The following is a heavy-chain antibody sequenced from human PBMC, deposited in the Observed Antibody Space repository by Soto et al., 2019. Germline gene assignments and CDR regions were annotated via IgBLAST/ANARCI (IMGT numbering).Heavy chain of an antibody. CDR2: IIPIFGTA. J-gene: IGHJ4*02. Sequence: GASVKVSCKASGGTFSSYAISWVRQAPGQGLEWMGGIIPIFGTANYAQKFQGRVTITADESTSTAYMELSSLRSEDTAVYYCARWYSSGWYLAFDYWGQGTLVTVSS. CDR3: ARWYSSGWYLAFDY. CDR1: GGTFSSYA. V-gene: IGHV1-69*13. D-gene: IGHD6-19*01.